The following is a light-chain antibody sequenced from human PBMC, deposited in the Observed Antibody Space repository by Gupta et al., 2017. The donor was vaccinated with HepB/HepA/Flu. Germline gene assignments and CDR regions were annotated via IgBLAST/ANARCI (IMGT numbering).Light chain of an antibody. CDR3: SSDTSSSTLV. V-gene: IGLV2-18*02. J-gene: IGLJ3*02. Sequence: QSALTQPPSVSGSPGQSVTISCTGTSSDVGSYNRVSWYQQPPGTPPKLMIYEVSNRPAGAAGRFSGSEAGNTASLTISAREAEDDADYYCSSDTSSSTLVFGGGTKLTVL. CDR1: SSDVGSYNR. CDR2: EVS.